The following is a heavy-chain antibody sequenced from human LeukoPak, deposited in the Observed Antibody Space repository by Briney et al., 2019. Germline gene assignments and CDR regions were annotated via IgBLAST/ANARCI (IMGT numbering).Heavy chain of an antibody. D-gene: IGHD5-12*01. CDR1: GFTFRSYA. Sequence: GGSLRLSCAASGFTFRSYAMSWVRQAPGQGLDWVSTITGSGGTTYYADSADSVKGRLTISRDNSKNTLYLQMNSLTAEDTAVYYCAKLRGYTAYDSDYFDYWGQGTLVTVSS. CDR2: ITGSGGTT. J-gene: IGHJ4*02. V-gene: IGHV3-23*01. CDR3: AKLRGYTAYDSDYFDY.